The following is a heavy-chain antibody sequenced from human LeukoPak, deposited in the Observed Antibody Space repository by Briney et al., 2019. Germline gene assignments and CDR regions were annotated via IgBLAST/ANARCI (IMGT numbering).Heavy chain of an antibody. Sequence: SQTLSLTCTVSGGSISSGDYYWSWIRQPPGKGLERIGYIYYSGSTYYNPSLKSRVTISVDTSKNQFSLKLSSVTAADTAVYYCARVPYSSGWYSFFDHWGQGALVTVSS. V-gene: IGHV4-30-4*01. J-gene: IGHJ4*02. D-gene: IGHD6-19*01. CDR2: IYYSGST. CDR1: GGSISSGDYY. CDR3: ARVPYSSGWYSFFDH.